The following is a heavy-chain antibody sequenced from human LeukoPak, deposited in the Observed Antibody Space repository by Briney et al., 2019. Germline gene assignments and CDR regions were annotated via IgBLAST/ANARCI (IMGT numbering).Heavy chain of an antibody. CDR3: ARGSLISGYCSGGSCFGYYYYYGMDV. Sequence: SETLSLTCAVSGGSISSGGYPWSWIRQPPGRGLEWIGYIYHSGTTYYNPSLKSRVTISVDRSKNQFSLKLSSVTAADTAVYYCARGSLISGYCSGGSCFGYYYYYGMDVWGQGTTVTVSS. CDR2: IYHSGTT. D-gene: IGHD2-15*01. CDR1: GGSISSGGYP. J-gene: IGHJ6*02. V-gene: IGHV4-30-2*01.